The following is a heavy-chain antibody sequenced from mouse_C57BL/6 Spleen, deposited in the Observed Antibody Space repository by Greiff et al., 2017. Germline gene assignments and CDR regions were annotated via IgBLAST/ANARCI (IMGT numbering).Heavy chain of an antibody. Sequence: VQLQQSVAELVRPGASVKLSCTASGFTIKNTYMHWVKQRPEQGLEWIGRIDPANGNTKYAPKFQGKATITADTSSNTAYLQLSSLTSEDTAIYYCARTITTVVPDYWGQGTTLTVSS. CDR3: ARTITTVVPDY. CDR2: IDPANGNT. D-gene: IGHD1-1*01. CDR1: GFTIKNTY. J-gene: IGHJ2*01. V-gene: IGHV14-3*01.